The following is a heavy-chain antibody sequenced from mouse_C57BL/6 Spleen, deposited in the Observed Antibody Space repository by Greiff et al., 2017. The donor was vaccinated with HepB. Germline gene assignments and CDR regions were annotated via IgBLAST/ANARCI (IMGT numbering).Heavy chain of an antibody. CDR1: GYTFTSYW. Sequence: QVQLKQPGAELVKPGASVKLSCKASGYTFTSYWMQWVKQRPGQGLEWIGEIDPSDSYTNYNQQFKGKATLTVDTSSSTAYMQLSSLTSEDSAVYYCARNHPMDYWGQGTSVTVSS. V-gene: IGHV1-50*01. J-gene: IGHJ4*01. CDR3: ARNHPMDY. CDR2: IDPSDSYT.